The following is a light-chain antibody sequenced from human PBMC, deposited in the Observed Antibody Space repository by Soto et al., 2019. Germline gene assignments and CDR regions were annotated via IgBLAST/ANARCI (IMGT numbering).Light chain of an antibody. J-gene: IGKJ5*01. Sequence: IQLTQSPSSLSASVGDRFTITCLASQGIDSYLAWYQQRPGKVPQLLIYETYILQSGVSSRFSGSGSGTDFTLTISRLEPEDFAVYYCQQYGSSSITFGQGTRLDIK. CDR3: QQYGSSSIT. V-gene: IGKV1-9*01. CDR2: ETY. CDR1: QGIDSY.